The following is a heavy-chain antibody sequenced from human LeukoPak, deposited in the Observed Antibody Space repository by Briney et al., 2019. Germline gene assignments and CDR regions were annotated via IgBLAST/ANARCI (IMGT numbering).Heavy chain of an antibody. Sequence: SGTLSLTCAVSGGSISSSNWWSWVRQPPGKGLEWIGEIYHSESTNSNPSLKSRVTISVDKSKNQFSLNLSSVTAADTAVYYCTRRAGTDSNGAFDIWGQGTVVTVSS. CDR2: IYHSEST. J-gene: IGHJ3*02. CDR3: TRRAGTDSNGAFDI. V-gene: IGHV4-4*02. D-gene: IGHD6-19*01. CDR1: GGSISSSNW.